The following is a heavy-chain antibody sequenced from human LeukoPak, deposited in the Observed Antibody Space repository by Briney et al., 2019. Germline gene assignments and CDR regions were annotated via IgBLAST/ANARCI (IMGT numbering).Heavy chain of an antibody. CDR3: ARRWDIVVVPAAIPVVDWFDP. D-gene: IGHD2-2*01. CDR1: GGSISSSSYY. J-gene: IGHJ5*02. V-gene: IGHV4-39*01. Sequence: SETLSLTCTVSGGSISSSSYYWGWIRQPPGKGLEWIGSIYYSGSTYYNPSLKSRVTISVDTSKNQFSLKLSPVTAADTAVYYCARRWDIVVVPAAIPVVDWFDPWGQGTLVTVSS. CDR2: IYYSGST.